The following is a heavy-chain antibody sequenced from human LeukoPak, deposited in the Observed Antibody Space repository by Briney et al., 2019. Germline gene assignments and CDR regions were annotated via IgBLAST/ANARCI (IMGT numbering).Heavy chain of an antibody. D-gene: IGHD2-2*01. V-gene: IGHV4-34*01. CDR1: GGSFSGYY. CDR2: INHSGST. Sequence: PSETLSLTCAVYGGSFSGYYWNWIRQPPGKGLEWIGEINHSGSTNYNPSLKSRVTISVDTSKNQFSLKLSSVTAADTAVYYCAGQYCSSTSCYVDYWGQGTLVTVSS. J-gene: IGHJ4*02. CDR3: AGQYCSSTSCYVDY.